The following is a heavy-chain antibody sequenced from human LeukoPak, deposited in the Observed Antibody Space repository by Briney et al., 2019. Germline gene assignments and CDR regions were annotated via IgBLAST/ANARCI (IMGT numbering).Heavy chain of an antibody. CDR2: IKQDGSDK. Sequence: GGSLRLSCAASGFTFINYWMSWVRQAPGKGLEWVANIKQDGSDKDYVDSVKGRFTISRDNAKNSVYLQMTSLSVEDTAIYYGAREGTGGFDMWDQGTMVSVSP. CDR1: GFTFINYW. D-gene: IGHD3-10*01. V-gene: IGHV3-7*01. CDR3: AREGTGGFDM. J-gene: IGHJ3*02.